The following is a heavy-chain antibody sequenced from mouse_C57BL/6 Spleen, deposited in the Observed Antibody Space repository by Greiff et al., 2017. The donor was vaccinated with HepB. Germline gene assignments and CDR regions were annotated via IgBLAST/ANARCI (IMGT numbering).Heavy chain of an antibody. CDR3: ARSGAYGSSPFAY. J-gene: IGHJ3*01. CDR2: IYPGDGDT. V-gene: IGHV1-82*01. D-gene: IGHD1-1*01. Sequence: VHLVESGPELVKPGASVKISCKASGYAFSSSWMNWVKQRPGKGLEWIGRIYPGDGDTNYNGKFKGKATLTADKSSSTAYMQLSSLTSEDSAVYFCARSGAYGSSPFAYWGQGTLVTVSA. CDR1: GYAFSSSW.